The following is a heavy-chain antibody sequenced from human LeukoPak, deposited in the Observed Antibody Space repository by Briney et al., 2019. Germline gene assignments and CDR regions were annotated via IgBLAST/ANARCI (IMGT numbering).Heavy chain of an antibody. CDR2: INHSGST. CDR1: GESFSGHY. D-gene: IGHD2-21*01. V-gene: IGHV4-34*01. CDR3: ARHSRPFPGWFDP. J-gene: IGHJ5*02. Sequence: SETLSLTCAVYGESFSGHYCSWIRQPPGKGLEWIGEINHSGSTNYDPSLKSRVSISVDTSKNQFSLKLSSVTAADTAVYYCARHSRPFPGWFDPWGQGTLVTVSS.